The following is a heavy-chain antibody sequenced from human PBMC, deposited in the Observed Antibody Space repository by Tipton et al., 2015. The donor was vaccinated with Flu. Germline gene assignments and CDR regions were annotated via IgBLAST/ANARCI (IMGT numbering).Heavy chain of an antibody. CDR1: GGSISSYY. D-gene: IGHD6-13*01. CDR3: ARDSSSYWYFDL. CDR2: IYSSGST. V-gene: IGHV4-4*07. Sequence: TLSLTCIVSGGSISSYYWSWIRQPAGKGLEWIGRIYSSGSTNYKPSLKSRVTMSVDTSKKQFSLKLSSVTAADTAVYYCARDSSSYWYFDLWGRGTLVTVSS. J-gene: IGHJ2*01.